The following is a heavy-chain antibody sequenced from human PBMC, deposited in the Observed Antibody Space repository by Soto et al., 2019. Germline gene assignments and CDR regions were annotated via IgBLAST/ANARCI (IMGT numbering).Heavy chain of an antibody. CDR2: IIPIFGTA. CDR1: GGTFSSYG. CDR3: ARGGTSSWHNWFDP. V-gene: IGHV1-69*13. J-gene: IGHJ5*02. Sequence: SVKVACKASGGTFSSYGIRWVRQAPGQGLEWMGGIIPIFGTANYAQKFQGRVTITADESTSTAYMELSSLRSEDTAVYFCARGGTSSWHNWFDPWGQGTPVTVSS. D-gene: IGHD6-13*01.